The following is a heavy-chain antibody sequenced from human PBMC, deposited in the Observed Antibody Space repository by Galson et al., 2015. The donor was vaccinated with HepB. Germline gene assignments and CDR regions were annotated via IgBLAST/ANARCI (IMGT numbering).Heavy chain of an antibody. CDR3: ARANTYYYGSGSYT. CDR2: ISYDGSNK. V-gene: IGHV3-30*04. Sequence: SLRLSCAASGFTSSSYAMHWVRQAPGKGLEWVAVISYDGSNKYYADSVKGRFTISRDNSKNTLYLQMNSLRAEDTAVYYCARANTYYYGSGSYTWGQGTLVTVSS. D-gene: IGHD3-10*01. CDR1: GFTSSSYA. J-gene: IGHJ4*02.